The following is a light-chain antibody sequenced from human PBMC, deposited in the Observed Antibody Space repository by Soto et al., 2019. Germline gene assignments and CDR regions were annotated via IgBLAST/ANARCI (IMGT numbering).Light chain of an antibody. J-gene: IGKJ2*01. CDR2: GDS. CDR1: HSVSSRC. CDR3: HQYGTLPYT. V-gene: IGKV3-20*01. Sequence: EIVLTQAPGSLSLCPGERATRSCRAIHSVSSRCLAWYQKKPGQAPRLLIYGDSNRAAGIPDRFSASESGTDLTITISRLEPEEFSLYYCHQYGTLPYTVRQGPKLEIK.